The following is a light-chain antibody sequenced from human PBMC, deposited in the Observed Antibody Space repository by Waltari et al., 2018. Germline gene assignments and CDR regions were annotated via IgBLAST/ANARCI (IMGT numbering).Light chain of an antibody. CDR1: SNDVGGYNY. CDR2: DVK. V-gene: IGLV2-14*01. CDR3: RSCASTIPLGV. J-gene: IGLJ3*02. Sequence: SALTQPASVSGAPGQSIIISCTGISNDVGGYNYVSWYQQHPGKAPKLIIYDVKNRPSGISFRFPGSQSGDTASLTISGLPPEDEAYYYCRSCASTIPLGVFGGGTQLTVL.